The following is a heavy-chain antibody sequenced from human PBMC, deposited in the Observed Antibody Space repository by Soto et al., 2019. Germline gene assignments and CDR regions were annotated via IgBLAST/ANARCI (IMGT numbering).Heavy chain of an antibody. Sequence: QVQLVQSGAEVKKPGSSVKVSCKASGGTFSSYTISWVRQAPGQGLEWMGRIIPILGIANYAQKFQGRVTXTXGKSTSTAYMELSSLRSEDTAVYYCASPTDGDYFDYWGQGTLVTVSS. J-gene: IGHJ4*02. CDR3: ASPTDGDYFDY. V-gene: IGHV1-69*02. CDR2: IIPILGIA. D-gene: IGHD1-1*01. CDR1: GGTFSSYT.